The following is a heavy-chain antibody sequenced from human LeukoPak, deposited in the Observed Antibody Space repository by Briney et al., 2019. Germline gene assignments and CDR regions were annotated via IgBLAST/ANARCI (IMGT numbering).Heavy chain of an antibody. V-gene: IGHV3-48*02. CDR2: ISSSNHAI. CDR3: ARDTDLAYCGGDCYSGPFDY. J-gene: IGHJ4*02. CDR1: GFIFSSYS. Sequence: GGSLRLSCAASGFIFSSYSMSWVRQAPGKGLEWLSYISSSNHAIYYADSVKGRFTISRDNAKNSLFLQMSILRDEDTAVYYCARDTDLAYCGGDCYSGPFDYWGQGTLVTVSS. D-gene: IGHD2-21*02.